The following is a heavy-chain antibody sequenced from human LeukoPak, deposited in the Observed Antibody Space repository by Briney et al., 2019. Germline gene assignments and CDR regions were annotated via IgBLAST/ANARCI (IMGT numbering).Heavy chain of an antibody. V-gene: IGHV3-33*01. CDR1: GFTFSSYG. Sequence: PGRSLRLSCAASGFTFSSYGMHWVRQAPGKGLEWVAVIWYDGSDKYYADSVKGRFTISRDNSKNTLYLQMNSLRAEDTAVYYYAREQDDAFDIWGQGTMVTVSS. CDR2: IWYDGSDK. J-gene: IGHJ3*02. CDR3: AREQDDAFDI.